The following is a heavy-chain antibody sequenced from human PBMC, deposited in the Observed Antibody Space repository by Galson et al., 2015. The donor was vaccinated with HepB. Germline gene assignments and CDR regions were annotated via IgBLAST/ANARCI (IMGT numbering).Heavy chain of an antibody. CDR2: IQPGVSDS. Sequence: QSGAEVKKPGESLKISCQASGYSFPNYWIAWVRQLPGKGLEWMGIIQPGVSDSRYNPSFEGQVTISADKSISTAYLQWNSLKASDTAIYYCAKHGGDSSSWPLDYWGQGTLVTVSS. CDR1: GYSFPNYW. V-gene: IGHV5-51*01. CDR3: AKHGGDSSSWPLDY. D-gene: IGHD6-13*01. J-gene: IGHJ4*02.